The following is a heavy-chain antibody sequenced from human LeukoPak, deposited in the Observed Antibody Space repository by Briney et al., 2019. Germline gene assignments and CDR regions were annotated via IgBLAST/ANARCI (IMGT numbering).Heavy chain of an antibody. CDR1: GFTFSSYG. D-gene: IGHD3-16*02. CDR2: ISYDGSNK. J-gene: IGHJ6*02. CDR3: AKDYLAGAGYGMDV. V-gene: IGHV3-30*18. Sequence: PGGSLRLSCAASGFTFSSYGMHWVRQAPGKGLEWVAVISYDGSNKYYADSVKGRFTISRDNSKNTLYLQMNSLRAEDTAVYYCAKDYLAGAGYGMDVWGQGTTVTVSS.